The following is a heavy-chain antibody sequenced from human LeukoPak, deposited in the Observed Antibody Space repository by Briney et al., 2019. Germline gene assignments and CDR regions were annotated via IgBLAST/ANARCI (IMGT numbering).Heavy chain of an antibody. CDR1: GFTFSSYS. V-gene: IGHV3-48*02. D-gene: IGHD2-15*01. CDR3: ARDFYCSGGSCYDAEYFQH. J-gene: IGHJ1*01. CDR2: INSSSSTI. Sequence: GGSLRLSCAASGFTFSSYSMNWVRQAPGKGLEWVSYINSSSSTIYYADSVKGRFTISRDNAKNSLYLQMNSLRDEDTAVYYCARDFYCSGGSCYDAEYFQHWGQGTLVTVSS.